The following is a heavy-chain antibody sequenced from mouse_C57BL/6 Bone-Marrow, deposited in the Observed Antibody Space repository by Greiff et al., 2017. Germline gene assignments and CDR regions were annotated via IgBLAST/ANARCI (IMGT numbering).Heavy chain of an antibody. Sequence: QVQLQQPGAELVMPGASVKLSCKASGYTFTSYWMHWVKQRPGQGLEWIGEVDPSDSYTNYNQKFKGKSTLTVDKSSSTAYMQLSSLTSEDSAVYYCAREYDGYHWYFDVWGTGTTVTVSS. V-gene: IGHV1-69*01. CDR1: GYTFTSYW. CDR3: AREYDGYHWYFDV. CDR2: VDPSDSYT. J-gene: IGHJ1*03. D-gene: IGHD2-3*01.